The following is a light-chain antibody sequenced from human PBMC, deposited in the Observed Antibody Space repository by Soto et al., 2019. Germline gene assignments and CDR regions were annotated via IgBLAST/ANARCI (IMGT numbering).Light chain of an antibody. Sequence: NFLLTQPHSVSESPGKTITISCTGSSGSIASNYVQWYQQRPGSAPTTVIYEDDQSPSGVPARFSASIDSSSNSASLIIYGLKTEDEADYYCQSYDSSNHVVFGGGTKLTVL. CDR3: QSYDSSNHVV. CDR2: EDD. J-gene: IGLJ2*01. CDR1: SGSIASNY. V-gene: IGLV6-57*02.